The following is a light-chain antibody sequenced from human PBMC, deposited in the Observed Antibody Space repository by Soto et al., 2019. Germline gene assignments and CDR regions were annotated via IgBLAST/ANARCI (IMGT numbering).Light chain of an antibody. CDR3: HQYYSTPIT. J-gene: IGKJ5*01. V-gene: IGKV4-1*01. CDR2: WAS. CDR1: QSVLYSSNNKNY. Sequence: DILMTQSPESLAVSLGERATINCKSSQSVLYSSNNKNYLAWYQQKPGQPPKLLIYWASTRESGVPDLFSGSGSGTDFTLTISRLQAEDVVVYCCHQYYSTPITFGQGTRLEI.